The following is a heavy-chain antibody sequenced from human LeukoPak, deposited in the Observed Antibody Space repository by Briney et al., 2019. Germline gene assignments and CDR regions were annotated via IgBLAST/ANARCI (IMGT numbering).Heavy chain of an antibody. CDR2: FYSGSGTT. CDR3: ARDSSDAFDI. Sequence: PSETLSLTCTVSGGSLSSLFWTWIRQPPGKGLEWIGYFYSGSGTTNYNPSLKSRVTISVDTSKNQFSLKLSSVTAADTAVYYCARDSSDAFDIWGQGTMVTVSS. V-gene: IGHV4-59*11. CDR1: GGSLSSLF. J-gene: IGHJ3*02.